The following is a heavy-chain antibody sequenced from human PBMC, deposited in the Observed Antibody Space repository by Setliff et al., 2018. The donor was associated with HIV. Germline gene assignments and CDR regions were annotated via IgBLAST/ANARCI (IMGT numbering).Heavy chain of an antibody. CDR1: GFTFDSYV. V-gene: IGHV3-30*03. D-gene: IGHD2-21*01. Sequence: GGSLRLSCAATGFTFDSYVLHWVRQAPGKGLEWVAVMSIGGHIKIYADSVKGRFIISRDDSESTLFLQMNSLRVDDTAVYYCARVRYCGSPSCRKEFDFWGQGTLVTVSS. CDR2: MSIGGHIK. J-gene: IGHJ4*02. CDR3: ARVRYCGSPSCRKEFDF.